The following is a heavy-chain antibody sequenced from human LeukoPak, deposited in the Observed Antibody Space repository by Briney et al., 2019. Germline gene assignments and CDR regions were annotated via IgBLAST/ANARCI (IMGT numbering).Heavy chain of an antibody. D-gene: IGHD6-19*01. V-gene: IGHV4-4*07. Sequence: SETLSLTCTVSGGSISSYYWSWIRQPAGKGLEWIGRIYSSGSTNYNPSLESRVTMSVDTSKNQFSLNLSSVTAADTAVYYCAREVGQYSSGWLSSEFYFDYWGQGTLVTVSS. CDR2: IYSSGST. CDR3: AREVGQYSSGWLSSEFYFDY. CDR1: GGSISSYY. J-gene: IGHJ4*02.